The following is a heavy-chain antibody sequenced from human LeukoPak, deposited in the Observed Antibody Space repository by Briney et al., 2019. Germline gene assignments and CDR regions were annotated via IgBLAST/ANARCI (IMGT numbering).Heavy chain of an antibody. J-gene: IGHJ5*02. Sequence: ASVKVSCKASGYTFTSYGISWVRQAPGQGLEWMGWISAYNGNINYAQKLQGRVTMTTDTSTSTAHMELRSLRSDDTAMYYCARDALGYCSSTSCSHGSDPWGQGTLVTVSS. CDR2: ISAYNGNI. D-gene: IGHD2-2*01. V-gene: IGHV1-18*01. CDR1: GYTFTSYG. CDR3: ARDALGYCSSTSCSHGSDP.